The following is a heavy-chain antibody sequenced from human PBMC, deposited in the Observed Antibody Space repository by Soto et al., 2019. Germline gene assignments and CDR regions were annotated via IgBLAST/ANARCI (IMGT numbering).Heavy chain of an antibody. CDR3: AKALHYDFLFGFDY. Sequence: QVQLVESGGGVVQPGRSLRLSCAASGFTFSSYGMHWVRQAPGKGLEWVAVISYDGSNNYYADSVKGRFTISRDNSKNTLYLQMNSLRAEDTAVYYCAKALHYDFLFGFDYWGQGTLVTVSS. CDR2: ISYDGSNN. D-gene: IGHD3-3*01. V-gene: IGHV3-30*18. CDR1: GFTFSSYG. J-gene: IGHJ4*02.